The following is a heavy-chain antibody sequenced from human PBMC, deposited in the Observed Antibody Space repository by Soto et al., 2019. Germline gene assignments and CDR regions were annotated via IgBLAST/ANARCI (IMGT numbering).Heavy chain of an antibody. CDR2: ISYDGSDK. CDR1: GFTFSPYT. J-gene: IGHJ4*02. D-gene: IGHD2-21*02. Sequence: GGSLRLSCAASGFTFSPYTMHWVRQTPGKGLEWVAVISYDGSDKYYAGSVRGRFTISRDNSKNTLFLQMNSLRAEDTALYYCARGGGFCGADCYKGGIDYWGQGALVTVSS. V-gene: IGHV3-30-3*01. CDR3: ARGGGFCGADCYKGGIDY.